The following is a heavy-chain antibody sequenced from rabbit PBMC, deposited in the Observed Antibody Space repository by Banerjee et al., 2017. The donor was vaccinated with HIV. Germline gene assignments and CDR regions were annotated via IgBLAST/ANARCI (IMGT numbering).Heavy chain of an antibody. J-gene: IGHJ6*01. Sequence: QEQLEESGGDLVKPEGSLTLTCTASGFSFSNKYVMCWVRQAPGKGLEWIACINTSSGNTVYATWAKGRFTISRTSSTTVALQMTSLTAADTAAYFCARSNNYYDMGLWGPGTLVTVS. CDR2: INTSSGNT. CDR1: GFSFSNKYV. CDR3: ARSNNYYDMGL. V-gene: IGHV1S45*01.